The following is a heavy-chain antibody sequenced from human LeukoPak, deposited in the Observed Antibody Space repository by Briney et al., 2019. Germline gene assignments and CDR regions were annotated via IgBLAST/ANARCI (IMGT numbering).Heavy chain of an antibody. CDR2: IYPGDSDT. CDR1: GYSFTSHW. CDR3: ARIQGYCSSTNCLGMDV. Sequence: GESLKTSFKGSGYSFTSHWIGWVRQMPGKGLERMGIIYPGDSDTRYSPSFQGHVTISADKSISTAYLQWSSLKASDTAIYYCARIQGYCSSTNCLGMDVWGQGTTVTVSS. D-gene: IGHD2-2*01. V-gene: IGHV5-51*01. J-gene: IGHJ6*01.